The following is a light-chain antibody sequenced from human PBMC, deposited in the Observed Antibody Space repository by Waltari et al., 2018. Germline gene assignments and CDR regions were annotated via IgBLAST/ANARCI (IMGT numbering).Light chain of an antibody. Sequence: EIVLTQSPVTLSLSPGERATLSCRASQSVGSSYLAWYQQKPGQAPRLLIYGATRRATGIPDRISGSWSGTDFTLTISRLEPEDFAVYYCQQYSSSYAFGQGTKLEIK. V-gene: IGKV3-20*01. CDR2: GAT. J-gene: IGKJ2*01. CDR3: QQYSSSYA. CDR1: QSVGSSY.